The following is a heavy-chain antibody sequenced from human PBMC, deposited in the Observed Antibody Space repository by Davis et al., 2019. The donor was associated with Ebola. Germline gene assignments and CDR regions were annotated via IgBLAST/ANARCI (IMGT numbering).Heavy chain of an antibody. D-gene: IGHD2-2*01. Sequence: PGGSLRLSCSASGFTFSSYAMHWVRQAPGKGLEYVSAISSNGGSTYYADSVKGRFTISRDNSKNTLYLQMSSLRAEDTAVYYCVKDRGPSSICSSTSCHHYWGQGTLVTVSS. CDR2: ISSNGGST. V-gene: IGHV3-64D*08. CDR3: VKDRGPSSICSSTSCHHY. J-gene: IGHJ4*02. CDR1: GFTFSSYA.